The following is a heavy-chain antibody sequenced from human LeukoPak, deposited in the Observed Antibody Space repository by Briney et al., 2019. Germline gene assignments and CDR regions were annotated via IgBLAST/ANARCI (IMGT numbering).Heavy chain of an antibody. CDR3: ARAIYCSSTSCDYLPCYSGMDV. CDR1: GYTLTNYA. J-gene: IGHJ6*04. V-gene: IGHV1-3*01. CDR2: LNADNGNT. Sequence: WASVKVSCKASGYTLTNYAMHWVRQAPGQRLEGMGWLNADNGNTKYSQKFQGRVTITRDTSASTAYMELSSMRSEDTAVYYCARAIYCSSTSCDYLPCYSGMDVWGKGTTVTVSS. D-gene: IGHD2-2*01.